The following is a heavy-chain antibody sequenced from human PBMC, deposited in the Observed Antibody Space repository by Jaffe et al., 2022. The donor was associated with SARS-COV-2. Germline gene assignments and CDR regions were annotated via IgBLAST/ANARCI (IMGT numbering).Heavy chain of an antibody. CDR3: ARKSWEVKTTAIYWYFDL. D-gene: IGHD2-2*02. J-gene: IGHJ2*01. Sequence: QVQLVESGGGVVQPGSSLRLSCAASGFTFSDYFMHWVRQAPGRGLEWVALIWHDESNKYYADSVKGRFTISRDNSKNTLYLQMNSLRAEDAAVYYCARKSWEVKTTAIYWYFDLWGRGTLVTVSS. CDR2: IWHDESNK. CDR1: GFTFSDYF. V-gene: IGHV3-33*01.